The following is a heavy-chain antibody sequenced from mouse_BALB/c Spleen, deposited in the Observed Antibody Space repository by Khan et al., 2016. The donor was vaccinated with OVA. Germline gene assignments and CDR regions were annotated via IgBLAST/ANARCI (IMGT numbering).Heavy chain of an antibody. J-gene: IGHJ3*01. CDR3: TRGGYGSPFAY. CDR1: GYTFTSYY. V-gene: IGHV1S81*02. CDR2: INPSNGGT. Sequence: VQLQQSGAELVKPGASVKLSCKASGYTFTSYYMYWVKQRPGQGLEWIGEINPSNGGTNVHEKFKSKATLTVDKSSSTAYMEVSSLTSEDSAVYYCTRGGYGSPFAYWGQGTLVTVSA. D-gene: IGHD1-1*01.